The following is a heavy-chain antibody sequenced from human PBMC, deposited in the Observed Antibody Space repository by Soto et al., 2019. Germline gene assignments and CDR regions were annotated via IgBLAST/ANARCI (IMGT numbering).Heavy chain of an antibody. Sequence: PGESLKISCKASGGTFSSYAISWVRQAPGQGLEWMGGIIPIFGTANYAQKFQGRVTITADESTSTAYMELSSLRSEDTAVYYCARLAGSYGRYYGMDLWGQGTTVTVSS. D-gene: IGHD3-10*01. CDR3: ARLAGSYGRYYGMDL. V-gene: IGHV1-69*01. J-gene: IGHJ6*02. CDR2: IIPIFGTA. CDR1: GGTFSSYA.